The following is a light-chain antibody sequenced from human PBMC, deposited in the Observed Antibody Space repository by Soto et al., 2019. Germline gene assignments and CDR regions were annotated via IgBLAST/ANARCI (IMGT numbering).Light chain of an antibody. CDR3: QQYNNWPRT. CDR2: GAS. Sequence: EIVMTQSPATLSVSPGERATLSCRASQSVSSNLAWYQQKPGQAPSLLIYGASTRATGIPARFSGCGSGTEFTLTISSLQSEDFAVYSCQQYNNWPRTFGQGTEV. J-gene: IGKJ1*01. V-gene: IGKV3-15*01. CDR1: QSVSSN.